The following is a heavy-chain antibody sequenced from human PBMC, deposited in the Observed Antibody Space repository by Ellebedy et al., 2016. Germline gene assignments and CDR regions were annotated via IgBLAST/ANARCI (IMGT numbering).Heavy chain of an antibody. CDR2: ISGSGGST. CDR1: GFTFSSYA. V-gene: IGHV3-23*01. CDR3: AKSPGGRKVVVIMGD. Sequence: GGSLRLXXAASGFTFSSYAMSWVRQAPGKGLEWVSAISGSGGSTYYADSVKGRFTISRDNSKNTLYLQMNSLRAEDTAVYYCAKSPGGRKVVVIMGDWGQGTLVTVSS. D-gene: IGHD3-22*01. J-gene: IGHJ4*02.